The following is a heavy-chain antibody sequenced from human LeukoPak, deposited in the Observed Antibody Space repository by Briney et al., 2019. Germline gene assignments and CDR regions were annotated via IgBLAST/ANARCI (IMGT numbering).Heavy chain of an antibody. D-gene: IGHD2-15*01. CDR2: INHSGST. CDR1: GGSISRYY. J-gene: IGHJ4*02. CDR3: ARAPGRWPL. Sequence: SEALSLTCTVSGGSISRYYWSWLRQPPGKGLEWIGEINHSGSTNYNPSLKSRVTISVDTSKNQFSLKLSSVTAADTAVYYCARAPGRWPLWGQGTLVTVSS. V-gene: IGHV4-34*01.